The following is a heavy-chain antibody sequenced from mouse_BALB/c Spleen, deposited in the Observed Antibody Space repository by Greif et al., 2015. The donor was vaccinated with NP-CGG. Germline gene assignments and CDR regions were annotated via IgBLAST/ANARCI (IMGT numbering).Heavy chain of an antibody. CDR2: ISSGGSYT. D-gene: IGHD1-1*01. CDR3: ARHYYGSSYDWYFDV. CDR1: GFTFSSYG. V-gene: IGHV5-6*02. J-gene: IGHJ1*01. Sequence: VMLVESGGDLVKPGGSLKLSCAASGFTFSSYGMSWVRQTPDKRLEWVATISSGGSYTYYPDSVKGRFTISRDNAKNXLYLQMSSLKSEDTAMYYCARHYYGSSYDWYFDVWGAGTTVTVSS.